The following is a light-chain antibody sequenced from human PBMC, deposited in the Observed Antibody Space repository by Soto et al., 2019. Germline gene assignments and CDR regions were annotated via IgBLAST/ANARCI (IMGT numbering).Light chain of an antibody. V-gene: IGKV1-5*01. J-gene: IGKJ1*01. CDR1: ERISSW. CDR2: DAS. CDR3: QQYASSRT. Sequence: DIQLTQSPSFLSASLGDSVTIXXRASERISSWLAWYQQKPGKAPQILIYDASSLESGVPSRFSGSGSGTDFTLTITRLEPEDFAVYYCQQYASSRTFGQGTKVDIK.